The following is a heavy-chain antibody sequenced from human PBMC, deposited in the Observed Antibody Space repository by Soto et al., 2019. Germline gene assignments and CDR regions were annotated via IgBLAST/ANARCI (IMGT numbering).Heavy chain of an antibody. Sequence: GASVKVSCKASGGTFSSYTISWVRQAPGQGLEWMGRIIPILGIANYAQKFQGRVTITADKSTSTAYMELSSLRSEDTAVYYCARAPMAYCSGGSCYSGYYFDYWGQGTLVTVSS. J-gene: IGHJ4*02. CDR3: ARAPMAYCSGGSCYSGYYFDY. CDR1: GGTFSSYT. CDR2: IIPILGIA. V-gene: IGHV1-69*02. D-gene: IGHD2-15*01.